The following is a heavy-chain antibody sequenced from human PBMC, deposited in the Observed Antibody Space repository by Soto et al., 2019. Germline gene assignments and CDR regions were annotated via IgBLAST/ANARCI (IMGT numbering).Heavy chain of an antibody. D-gene: IGHD1-26*01. V-gene: IGHV3-33*01. CDR1: GFTFSSYG. CDR3: ARGGYCGSYYGMDV. Sequence: QVQLVESAGGVVQPGRSLRLSCAASGFTFSSYGMHWVRQAPGKGLEWVAVVWYDGTNKYYADSVKGRFTISRDNSKNTLYLQMSSLRAEDTAVYYCARGGYCGSYYGMDVWGQGTTVTVSS. CDR2: VWYDGTNK. J-gene: IGHJ6*02.